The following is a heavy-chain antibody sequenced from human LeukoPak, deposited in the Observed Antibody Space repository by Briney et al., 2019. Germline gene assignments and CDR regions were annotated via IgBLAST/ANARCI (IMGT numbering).Heavy chain of an antibody. V-gene: IGHV3-74*01. J-gene: IGHJ6*03. CDR2: INTDASST. CDR3: AKGYYMDV. Sequence: GGSLRLSCAASGFTFSSYWMRWVRQAPGKGLVWVSHINTDASSTSYADSVKGRFIISRDNAKNTLYLQMNSPTAEDTAVYYCAKGYYMDVWGKGTTVTVSS. CDR1: GFTFSSYW.